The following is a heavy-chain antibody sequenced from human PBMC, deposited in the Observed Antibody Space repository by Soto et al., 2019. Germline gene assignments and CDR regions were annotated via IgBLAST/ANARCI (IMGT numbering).Heavy chain of an antibody. J-gene: IGHJ6*02. Sequence: QVQLQESGPGLVKPSGTLSLTCAVSGGSISSSNWWSWVRQPPGKGLEWIGEIYHSGSTNYNPSLTSRCTISVDKSKNQFSLNLSSVTAADTAVYYCARSPDSSGYYPRWYYYGMDVWGQGTTVTVSS. D-gene: IGHD3-22*01. CDR1: GGSISSSNW. V-gene: IGHV4-4*02. CDR3: ARSPDSSGYYPRWYYYGMDV. CDR2: IYHSGST.